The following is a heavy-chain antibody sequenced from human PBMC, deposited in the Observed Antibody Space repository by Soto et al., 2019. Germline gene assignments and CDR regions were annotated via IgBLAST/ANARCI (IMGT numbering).Heavy chain of an antibody. CDR1: EFTFSNYA. Sequence: EVQLLESGGGLVQPRGSLRLSCTASEFTFSNYAMSWVRQAPGKGLEWVSGISADGAGTYYAASVKGRFTISRNNSNNTLYVQMDRLRAEDTAVYYCAKCVVLLTTSGGWCNWFDPWGQGTLVTVSS. D-gene: IGHD2-21*02. V-gene: IGHV3-23*01. CDR3: AKCVVLLTTSGGWCNWFDP. J-gene: IGHJ5*02. CDR2: ISADGAGT.